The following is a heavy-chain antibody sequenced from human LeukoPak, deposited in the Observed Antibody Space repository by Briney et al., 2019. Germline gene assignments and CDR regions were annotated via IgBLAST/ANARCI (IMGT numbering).Heavy chain of an antibody. J-gene: IGHJ5*02. V-gene: IGHV1-2*04. CDR2: INPNSGGT. Sequence: ASVKVSCKASGYTFTGYYMHWVRQAPGQGLEWMGWINPNSGGTNYAQKFQGWVTMTRDTSISTAYMELSRLRSDDTAVYYCARAYYDFWSGYPSRDWFDPWGQGTLVTVSS. CDR1: GYTFTGYY. D-gene: IGHD3-3*01. CDR3: ARAYYDFWSGYPSRDWFDP.